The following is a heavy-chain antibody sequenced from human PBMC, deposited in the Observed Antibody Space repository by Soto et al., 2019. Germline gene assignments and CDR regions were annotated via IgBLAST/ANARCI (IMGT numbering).Heavy chain of an antibody. J-gene: IGHJ4*02. CDR3: ARAREFIIACSGGSCYSYFDY. CDR1: GGTFSSYA. CDR2: IIPIFGTA. Sequence: ASVKVSCKASGGTFSSYAISWVRQAPGQGLEWMGGIIPIFGTANYAQKFQGRVTITADESTSTAYMELSSLRSEDTAVYYCARAREFIIACSGGSCYSYFDYWGQGTLVTSPQ. V-gene: IGHV1-69*13. D-gene: IGHD2-15*01.